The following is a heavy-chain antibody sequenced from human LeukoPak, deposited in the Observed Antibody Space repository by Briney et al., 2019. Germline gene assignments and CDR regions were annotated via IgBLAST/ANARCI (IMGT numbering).Heavy chain of an antibody. CDR1: GFTFSSYG. D-gene: IGHD3-22*01. V-gene: IGHV3-15*01. J-gene: IGHJ4*02. Sequence: GGSLRLSCAASGFTFSSYGMHWVRQAPGKGLEWVGRIKSKTDGGTTDYAAPVKGRFSISRDDSKNTLYLQMNSLKTEDTAVYYCTADEYYYDSSGYYHDYWGQGTLVTVSS. CDR3: TADEYYYDSSGYYHDY. CDR2: IKSKTDGGTT.